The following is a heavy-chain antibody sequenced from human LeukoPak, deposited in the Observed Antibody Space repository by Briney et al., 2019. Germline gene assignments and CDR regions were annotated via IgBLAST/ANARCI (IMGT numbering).Heavy chain of an antibody. V-gene: IGHV4-34*01. CDR3: TRTITMVQGVIISRYFDY. D-gene: IGHD3-10*01. CDR2: INHSGST. Sequence: PSETLSLTCAVYGGSFSGYYWSWIRQPPGKGLEWIGEINHSGSTNYNPSLKSRVTISVDTSKSQFSLNLSSVTAADTAVYYCTRTITMVQGVIISRYFDYWGQGTLVTVSS. J-gene: IGHJ4*02. CDR1: GGSFSGYY.